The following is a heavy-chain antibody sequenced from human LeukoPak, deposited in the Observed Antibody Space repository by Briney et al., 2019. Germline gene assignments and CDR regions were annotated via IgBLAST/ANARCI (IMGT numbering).Heavy chain of an antibody. CDR1: KFTFSNYA. D-gene: IGHD2-15*01. J-gene: IGHJ3*02. Sequence: GGSLRLSCAASKFTFSNYAMSWVRQAPGKGLEWVSAISHSGVTTYYADSVKGRFTISRDNSKNTLHLQMNSLRAEDTAVYYCAKAPPPFCSGGSCFDAFDIWGQGTMVTVSS. CDR3: AKAPPPFCSGGSCFDAFDI. CDR2: ISHSGVTT. V-gene: IGHV3-23*01.